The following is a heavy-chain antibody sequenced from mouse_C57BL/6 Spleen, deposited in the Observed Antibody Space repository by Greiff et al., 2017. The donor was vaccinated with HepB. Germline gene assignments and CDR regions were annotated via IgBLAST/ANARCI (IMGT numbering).Heavy chain of an antibody. V-gene: IGHV5-4*01. D-gene: IGHD2-3*01. Sequence: EVQVVESGGGLVKPGGSLKLSCAASGFTFSSYAMSWVRQTPEKRLEWVATISDGGSYTYYPDNVKGRFTISRDNAKNNLYLQMSHLKSEDTAMYYCARGYDGYYDFDYWGQGTTLTVSS. CDR3: ARGYDGYYDFDY. CDR1: GFTFSSYA. J-gene: IGHJ2*01. CDR2: ISDGGSYT.